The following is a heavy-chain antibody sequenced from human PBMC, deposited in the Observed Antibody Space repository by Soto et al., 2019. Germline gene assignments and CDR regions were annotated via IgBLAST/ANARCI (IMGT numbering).Heavy chain of an antibody. V-gene: IGHV1-69*01. CDR1: GSTFSTFR. CDR3: ARSASIDARDKYSYPF. Sequence: SVKVSCKDTGSTFSTFRISRVRQAPGQGLEWMGGIIPFFGTAKYSQKFEDRISITADESTNTVYMDLRSLTSEDTAIYYCARSASIDARDKYSYPFWGQGPPFSVS. D-gene: IGHD3-16*01. CDR2: IIPFFGTA. J-gene: IGHJ4*02.